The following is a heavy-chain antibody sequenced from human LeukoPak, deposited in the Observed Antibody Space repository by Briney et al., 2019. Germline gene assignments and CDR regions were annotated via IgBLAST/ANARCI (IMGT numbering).Heavy chain of an antibody. D-gene: IGHD3-3*01. Sequence: PSQTLSLTCTVSGGSISSGGYYWSWIRQPPGKGLEWIGYIYHSGSTYYNPSLKSRVTISVDRSKNQFSLKLSSVTAADTAVYYCARVRFLEWLPNQIAARDWGQGTLVTVSS. CDR2: IYHSGST. CDR3: ARVRFLEWLPNQIAARD. J-gene: IGHJ4*02. CDR1: GGSISSGGYY. V-gene: IGHV4-30-2*01.